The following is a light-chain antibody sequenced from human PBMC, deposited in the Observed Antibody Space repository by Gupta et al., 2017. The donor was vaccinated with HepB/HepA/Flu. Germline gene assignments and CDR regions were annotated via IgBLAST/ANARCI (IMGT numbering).Light chain of an antibody. CDR3: QSYDSSLSV. CDR2: GNS. Sequence: QSVLTQPPSVSRAPGQSVTISCTGSSSNIGAGYDVHWYQQLPGTAPKLLIYGNSNRPSGVPDRFSGSKSGTSASLAITGLQAEDEADYYCQSYDSSLSVFGGGTKLTVL. J-gene: IGLJ2*01. V-gene: IGLV1-40*01. CDR1: SSNIGAGYD.